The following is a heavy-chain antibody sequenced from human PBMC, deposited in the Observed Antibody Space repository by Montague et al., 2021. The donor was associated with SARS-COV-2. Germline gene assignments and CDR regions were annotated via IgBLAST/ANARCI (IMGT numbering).Heavy chain of an antibody. V-gene: IGHV4-39*01. CDR1: GGSISSSSYY. CDR2: IFYSGST. Sequence: SETLSLTCAVSGGSISSSSYYWCWLRQPPGKVLELIGSIFYSGSTDYNPSLNSRVIISVDTSKNQFSLKLSSVTAADTAVYYCASMVRAQVYYFDYGGQGTLVTVSS. J-gene: IGHJ4*02. CDR3: ASMVRAQVYYFDY. D-gene: IGHD3-10*01.